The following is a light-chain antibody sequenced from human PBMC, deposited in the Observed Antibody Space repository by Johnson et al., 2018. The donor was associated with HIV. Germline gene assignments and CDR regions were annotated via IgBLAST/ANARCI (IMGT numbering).Light chain of an antibody. CDR1: SSNIGNNY. CDR3: GTWDFSLSARV. CDR2: DNN. V-gene: IGLV1-51*01. J-gene: IGLJ1*01. Sequence: QSVLTQPPSVSAAPGQKVTISCSGSSSNIGNNYVSWFQQLPGTAPKLLIYDNNKRPSGIPDRFSGSKSGTSATLGITGLQTGDDADYYCGTWDFSLSARVFGTGTKVTVL.